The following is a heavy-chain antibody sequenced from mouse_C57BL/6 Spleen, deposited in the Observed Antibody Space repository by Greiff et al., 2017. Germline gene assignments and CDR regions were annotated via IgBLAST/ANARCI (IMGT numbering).Heavy chain of an antibody. CDR1: GYTFTSYW. V-gene: IGHV1-61*01. CDR3: ARGYWDYAMDY. Sequence: VKLQQPGAELVRPGSSVKLSCKASGYTFTSYWMDWVKQRPGQGLEWIGNIYPSDSETHYNQKFKDKATLTVDKSSSTAYMQLSSLTSEDSAVCYCARGYWDYAMDYWGQGTSVTVSS. CDR2: IYPSDSET. J-gene: IGHJ4*01. D-gene: IGHD4-1*01.